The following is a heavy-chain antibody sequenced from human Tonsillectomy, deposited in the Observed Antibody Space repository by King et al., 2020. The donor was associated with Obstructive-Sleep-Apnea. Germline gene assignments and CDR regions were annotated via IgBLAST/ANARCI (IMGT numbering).Heavy chain of an antibody. CDR2: IYYSGST. J-gene: IGHJ4*02. D-gene: IGHD3-3*01. CDR3: ARDGPSSNYDVWSGYYQYHFDY. Sequence: LQLQESGPGLVKPSETLSLTCTVSGGSISSSSYYWGWIRQPPGKGLEWIGSIYYSGSTYYNPSLKSRVTISVDTSKNQFSLKLSSVTAADTAVYYCARDGPSSNYDVWSGYYQYHFDYWGQVTLVTVSS. V-gene: IGHV4-39*07. CDR1: GGSISSSSYY.